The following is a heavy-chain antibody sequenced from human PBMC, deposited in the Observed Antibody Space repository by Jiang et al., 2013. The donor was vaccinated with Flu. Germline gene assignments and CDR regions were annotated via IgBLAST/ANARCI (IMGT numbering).Heavy chain of an antibody. Sequence: TCTVSGGSISSYYWSWIRQPAGKGLEWIGRIYTSGSTNYNPSLKSRVTMSVDTSKNQFSLKLSSVTAADTAVYYCARALAYCGGDCYSGAFDIWGQGTMVTVSS. J-gene: IGHJ3*02. D-gene: IGHD2-21*02. CDR1: GGSISSYY. V-gene: IGHV4-4*07. CDR3: ARALAYCGGDCYSGAFDI. CDR2: IYTSGST.